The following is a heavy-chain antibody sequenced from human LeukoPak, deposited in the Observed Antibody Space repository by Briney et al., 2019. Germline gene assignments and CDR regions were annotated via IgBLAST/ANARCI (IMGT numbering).Heavy chain of an antibody. CDR3: ARGWSLTSTSGYRFDY. CDR2: INHSGST. V-gene: IGHV4-34*01. Sequence: SETLPLTCAVYGGSFSGYYWSWIRQPPGKGLEWIGEINHSGSTNCNPSLKSRVTISVDTSKNQFSLKLSSVTAADTAVYYCARGWSLTSTSGYRFDYWGQGTLVTVSS. J-gene: IGHJ4*02. D-gene: IGHD3-22*01. CDR1: GGSFSGYY.